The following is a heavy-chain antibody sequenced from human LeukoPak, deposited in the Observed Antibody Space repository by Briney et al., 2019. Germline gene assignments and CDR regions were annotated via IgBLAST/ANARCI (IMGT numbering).Heavy chain of an antibody. J-gene: IGHJ4*02. CDR1: GYTFASYY. Sequence: ASVKVSCKASGYTFASYYMHCVRQAPGQGLEWMGIINPSGGSTTYAQKFQGRVTMTRDTSTSTVYMELSSLRSEDTAVYYCARDSTPTYYSGTYYFEYWGQGTLVTVSS. CDR2: INPSGGST. D-gene: IGHD1-26*01. V-gene: IGHV1-46*01. CDR3: ARDSTPTYYSGTYYFEY.